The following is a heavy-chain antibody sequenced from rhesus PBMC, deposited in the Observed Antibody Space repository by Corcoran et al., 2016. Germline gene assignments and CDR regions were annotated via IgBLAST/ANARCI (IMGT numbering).Heavy chain of an antibody. Sequence: QVQLQESGPGLVKPSETLSLTCAVSGYSINSGFYWVWIRQPPGKGLEYIASISGGSGSTNYNPSLKRRVTISKYRSKNQVSRKLTSVTAADTAVYYCARHGLTGGFDYWGQGVLVTVSS. CDR2: ISGGSGST. D-gene: IGHD7-45*01. CDR3: ARHGLTGGFDY. V-gene: IGHV4-99*01. J-gene: IGHJ4*01. CDR1: GYSINSGFY.